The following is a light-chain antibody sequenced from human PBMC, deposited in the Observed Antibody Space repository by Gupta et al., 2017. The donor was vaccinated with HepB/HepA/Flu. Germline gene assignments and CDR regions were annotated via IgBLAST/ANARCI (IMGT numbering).Light chain of an antibody. CDR1: QSISSY. V-gene: IGKV1-39*01. CDR2: AAS. Sequence: DLHMTQSPSSLSASVGDRVTITGRASQSISSYLNWYQQKPGKAPKLLIYAASSLQSGVPSRFSGSGSGTDFTLTISRLQPEDFATYYCQQSDSTPWRFGQGTKVEIK. J-gene: IGKJ1*01. CDR3: QQSDSTPWR.